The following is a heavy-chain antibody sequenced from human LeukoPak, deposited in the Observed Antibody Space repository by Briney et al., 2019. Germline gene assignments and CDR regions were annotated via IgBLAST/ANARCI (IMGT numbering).Heavy chain of an antibody. CDR3: ARIRGSIDYYMDV. V-gene: IGHV1-2*02. Sequence: ASVKVSCKASGYTFTGYYMHWVRQAPGQGLEWMGWINPNSGGTNYAQKFQGRVTMTRDTSISTAYMELSRLRSDDTAVYYCARIRGSIDYYMDVWGKGTTVTISS. D-gene: IGHD5-12*01. CDR1: GYTFTGYY. CDR2: INPNSGGT. J-gene: IGHJ6*03.